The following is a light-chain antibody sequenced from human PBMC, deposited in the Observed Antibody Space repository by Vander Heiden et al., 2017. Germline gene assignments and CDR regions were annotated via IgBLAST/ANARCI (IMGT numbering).Light chain of an antibody. CDR2: AAS. V-gene: IGKV1-39*01. CDR1: QSISDY. J-gene: IGKJ1*01. CDR3: QQSEITPQT. Sequence: DVQMTHSPSSLSASVGDRVTITCRASQSISDYLNWYQHKGVQAPKLLIFAASTLQRGVPSRFSGSGSGTDLTLTISRLQPEDFATYYCQQSEITPQTFGQGTKVEI.